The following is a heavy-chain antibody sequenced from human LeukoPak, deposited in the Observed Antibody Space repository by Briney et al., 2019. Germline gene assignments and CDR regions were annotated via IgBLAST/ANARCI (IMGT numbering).Heavy chain of an antibody. CDR1: GGSISSISYY. D-gene: IGHD3-10*01. V-gene: IGHV4-39*07. CDR2: MYYSGST. Sequence: PSETLSLTCTVSGGSISSISYYWGWIRQPPGKGLEWIGSMYYSGSTYYNPSLKSRVTISVDTSKNQFSLKLSSVTAADTAVYYCARDTNYGSGSYYKPGGGWFDPWGQGTLVTVSS. CDR3: ARDTNYGSGSYYKPGGGWFDP. J-gene: IGHJ5*02.